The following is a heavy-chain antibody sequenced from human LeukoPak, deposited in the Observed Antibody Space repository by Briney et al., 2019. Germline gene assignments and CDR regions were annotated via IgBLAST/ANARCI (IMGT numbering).Heavy chain of an antibody. CDR3: AREGDCSSTSCSNDAFDI. CDR1: GGSISSYY. D-gene: IGHD2-2*01. Sequence: SETLSLTCTVSGGSISSYYWSWIRQPPGKGLEWIGYIYYSGSTNYNPSLKSRVTISVDTSKNQFSLKPSSVTAADTAVYYCAREGDCSSTSCSNDAFDIWGQGTMVTVSS. CDR2: IYYSGST. J-gene: IGHJ3*02. V-gene: IGHV4-59*01.